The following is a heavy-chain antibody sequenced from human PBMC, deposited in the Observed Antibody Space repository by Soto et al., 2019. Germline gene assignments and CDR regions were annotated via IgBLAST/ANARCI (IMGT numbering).Heavy chain of an antibody. J-gene: IGHJ4*02. CDR3: ARGRWDIVVVPAALDY. D-gene: IGHD2-2*01. CDR2: MNPNSGNT. V-gene: IGHV1-8*01. CDR1: GYTFTSYD. Sequence: ASVKVSCKASGYTFTSYDINWVRQATGQGLEWMGWMNPNSGNTGYAQKFQGRVTMTRNTSASTAYMELSSLRSEDTAVYYCARGRWDIVVVPAALDYWGQGTLVTVSS.